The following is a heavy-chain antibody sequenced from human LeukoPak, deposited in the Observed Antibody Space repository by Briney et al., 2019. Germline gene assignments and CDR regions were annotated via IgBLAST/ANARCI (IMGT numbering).Heavy chain of an antibody. Sequence: SETLSLTCTVSGGSISSYYWSWIRQPPGKGLEWIGYIYYSGSTNYNPSLKSRVTISVDTSKNQFSLKLSSVTAADTAVYYCALATGDPDAFDIWGQGTMVTVSS. CDR3: ALATGDPDAFDI. CDR1: GGSISSYY. D-gene: IGHD7-27*01. CDR2: IYYSGST. J-gene: IGHJ3*02. V-gene: IGHV4-59*01.